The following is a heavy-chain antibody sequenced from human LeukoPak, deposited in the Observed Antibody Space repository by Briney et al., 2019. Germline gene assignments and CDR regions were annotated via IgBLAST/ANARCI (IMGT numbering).Heavy chain of an antibody. V-gene: IGHV4-34*01. Sequence: SETLSLTCAVYGGSFSGYYWSWIRQPPGKGLEWIGEINHSGSTNYNPSLKSRVTISVDTSKNQFSPKLSSVTAADTAVYYCARRGVLLGDYWGQGTLVTVSS. D-gene: IGHD3-16*01. CDR3: ARRGVLLGDY. J-gene: IGHJ4*02. CDR2: INHSGST. CDR1: GGSFSGYY.